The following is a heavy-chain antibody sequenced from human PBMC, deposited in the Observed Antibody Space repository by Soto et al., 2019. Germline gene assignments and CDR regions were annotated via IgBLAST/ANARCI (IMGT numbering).Heavy chain of an antibody. V-gene: IGHV3-23*01. J-gene: IGHJ6*02. D-gene: IGHD2-2*01. CDR2: FSGSGGNI. CDR3: AKDPPWTVGPLAMDV. Sequence: GWSLRLACVSSGFTFSTHAMSWVRQAPGKGLEWVSTFSGSGGNIYYAESVKGRLTISRDDSKNTLYLQMNSLRVEDTAVYYCAKDPPWTVGPLAMDVWGQGTTV. CDR1: GFTFSTHA.